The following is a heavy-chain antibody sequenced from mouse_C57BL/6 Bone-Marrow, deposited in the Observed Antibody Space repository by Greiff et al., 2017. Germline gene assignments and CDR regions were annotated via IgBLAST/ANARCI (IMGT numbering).Heavy chain of an antibody. V-gene: IGHV5-6*01. J-gene: IGHJ3*01. CDR2: ISSGGSYT. CDR1: GFTFSSYG. D-gene: IGHD1-1*02. Sequence: EVQGVESGGDLVKPGGSLKLSCAASGFTFSSYGMSWVRQTPDKRLEWVATISSGGSYTYYPDSVKGRFTISRDNAKNTLYLQMSSLKSEDTAMYYCARGGGYWFAYWGQGTLATVSA. CDR3: ARGGGYWFAY.